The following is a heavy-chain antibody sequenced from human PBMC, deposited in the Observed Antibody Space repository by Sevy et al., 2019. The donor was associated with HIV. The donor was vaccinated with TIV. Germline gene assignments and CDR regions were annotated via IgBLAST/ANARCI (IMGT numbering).Heavy chain of an antibody. V-gene: IGHV4-39*01. Sequence: SETLSLTCTVSGGSISSSNFYWAWIRQPPGKGLEWIGNIYYGGTTYYNPSLKSRVTISVDTSKNQFSLKLTSVAAADTAVYYCARGASTGWLLHPNYWGQGTLVTVSS. CDR1: GGSISSSNFY. CDR2: IYYGGTT. D-gene: IGHD3-22*01. CDR3: ARGASTGWLLHPNY. J-gene: IGHJ4*02.